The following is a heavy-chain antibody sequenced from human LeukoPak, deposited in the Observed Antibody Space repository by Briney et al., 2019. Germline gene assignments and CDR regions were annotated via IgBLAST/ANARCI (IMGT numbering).Heavy chain of an antibody. Sequence: SETLSLTCTVSGGSISSYYWSWIRQPPGKGLEWIGYIYYSGSTNYNPSLKSRVTISVDTSKDQFSLKLSSVTAADTAVYYCARGPNWFDPWGQGTLVTVSS. V-gene: IGHV4-59*01. CDR1: GGSISSYY. J-gene: IGHJ5*02. CDR3: ARGPNWFDP. CDR2: IYYSGST.